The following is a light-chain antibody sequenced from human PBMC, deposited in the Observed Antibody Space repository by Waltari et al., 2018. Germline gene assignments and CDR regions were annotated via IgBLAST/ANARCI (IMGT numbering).Light chain of an antibody. V-gene: IGKV3-20*01. J-gene: IGKJ1*01. CDR2: DAS. CDR1: ESVTNDY. CDR3: QQYGSLPWT. Sequence: EVVLTQSSVALSLSPGERATLSCRASESVTNDYLAWYQQKPVQAPRLLIYDASIRATGIRDRFSGSGSGTDFTLTITRLAPEDFAVDHCQQYGSLPWTFGQGTMVDMK.